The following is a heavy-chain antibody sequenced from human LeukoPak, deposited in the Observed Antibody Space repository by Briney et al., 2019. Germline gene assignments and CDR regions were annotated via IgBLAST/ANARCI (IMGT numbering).Heavy chain of an antibody. CDR3: ARGPPQTYYDGSGYYYFDY. V-gene: IGHV4-34*01. J-gene: IGHJ4*02. Sequence: PSETLSLTCAVYSGSFSGYYWTWIRQPPGKGLEWIGEITHSGNTNYNPSLKSRVTISTDTSRNQFSLKLTSVTAADTAVYYCARGPPQTYYDGSGYYYFDYWGQGTQVTVSS. D-gene: IGHD3-22*01. CDR1: SGSFSGYY. CDR2: ITHSGNT.